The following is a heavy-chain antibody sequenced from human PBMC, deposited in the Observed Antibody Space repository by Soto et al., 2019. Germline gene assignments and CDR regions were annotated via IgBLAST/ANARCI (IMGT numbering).Heavy chain of an antibody. V-gene: IGHV1-69*13. Sequence: GASAKVSCKASGGSFSSYAISWVRLAPGQGLEWMGGIIPIFGTANYAQKFQGRVTITADESTSTAYMELSSLRSEDTAVYYCASEGQTIFGVVIPSSWGQGTLVTVSS. CDR3: ASEGQTIFGVVIPSS. CDR1: GGSFSSYA. J-gene: IGHJ4*02. CDR2: IIPIFGTA. D-gene: IGHD3-3*01.